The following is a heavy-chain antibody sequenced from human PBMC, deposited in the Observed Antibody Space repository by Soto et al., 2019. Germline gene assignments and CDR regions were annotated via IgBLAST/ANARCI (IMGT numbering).Heavy chain of an antibody. CDR3: ARDQRIAVAGYVSTAMAV. CDR1: GYTFTSYG. V-gene: IGHV1-18*01. D-gene: IGHD6-19*01. J-gene: IGHJ6*02. Sequence: QVQLVQSGAEVKKPGASVKVSCKASGYTFTSYGISWVRQAPGQGLEWMGWISAYNGNTNYAQKLQGRVTMTTDTSTSTAYMELRSLRSDDTAVYYCARDQRIAVAGYVSTAMAVWGQGTTVTVSS. CDR2: ISAYNGNT.